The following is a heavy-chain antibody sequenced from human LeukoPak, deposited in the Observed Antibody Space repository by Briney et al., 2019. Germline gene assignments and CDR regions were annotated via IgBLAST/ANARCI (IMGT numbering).Heavy chain of an antibody. CDR2: ISSSSSYI. Sequence: KPGGSLRLSCAASGFTFSSYSMNWVRQAPGKGLEWVSSISSSSSYIYYADSVKGRFTISRDNAKNSLSLQMNSLRAEDTAVYYCARGGYSYGSPFLETGYYYYMDVWGKGTTVTVSS. CDR3: ARGGYSYGSPFLETGYYYYMDV. J-gene: IGHJ6*03. V-gene: IGHV3-21*01. D-gene: IGHD5-18*01. CDR1: GFTFSSYS.